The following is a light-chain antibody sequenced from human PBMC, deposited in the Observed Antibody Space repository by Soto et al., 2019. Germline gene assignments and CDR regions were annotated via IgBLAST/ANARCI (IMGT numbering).Light chain of an antibody. CDR1: NSNIGTNT. CDR2: SDN. J-gene: IGLJ2*01. V-gene: IGLV1-44*01. CDR3: AAWDDSRIVVL. Sequence: QSVLTQPPSTSGTPGQRVTMSCSGSNSNIGTNTVYWYQQLPGTAPKLLIQSDNRRPSGVPDRFSASKSGTSASLAISGLQYEDEADYYCAAWDDSRIVVLFGGGTKLTVL.